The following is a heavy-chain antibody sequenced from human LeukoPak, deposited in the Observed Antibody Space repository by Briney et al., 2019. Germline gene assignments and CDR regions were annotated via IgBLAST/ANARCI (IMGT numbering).Heavy chain of an antibody. J-gene: IGHJ4*02. D-gene: IGHD5-24*01. CDR3: ARGLYGYRDNPLGY. CDR2: IYYTGIT. Sequence: PAETLSLTCTVSGSALRTHYWTWIRQPPGKALEWIGYIYYTGITISNPSLRSRLNISVDTSKNQFSLRLSSVSAADTALYYCARGLYGYRDNPLGYWGQGTLVTVSS. CDR1: GSALRTHY. V-gene: IGHV4-59*11.